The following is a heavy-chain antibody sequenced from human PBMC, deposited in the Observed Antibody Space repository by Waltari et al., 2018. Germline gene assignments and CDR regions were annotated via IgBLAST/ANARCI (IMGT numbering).Heavy chain of an antibody. CDR1: GGSISSYY. CDR2: IYYSGST. J-gene: IGHJ5*02. CDR3: AREYSSSPGHVYWFDP. Sequence: QVQLQESGPGLVKPSETLSLTCTVSGGSISSYYWSWIRQPPGKGLEWIGYIYYSGSTNYNPSLKSRVTISVDTSKNQFSLKLSSVTAADTAVYYCAREYSSSPGHVYWFDPWGQGTLVTVSS. D-gene: IGHD6-6*01. V-gene: IGHV4-59*01.